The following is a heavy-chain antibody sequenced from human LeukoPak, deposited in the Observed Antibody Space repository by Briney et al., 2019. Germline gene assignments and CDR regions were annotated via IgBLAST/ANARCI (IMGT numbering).Heavy chain of an antibody. Sequence: SETLSLTCAVYGGSFSGYYWSWIRQPPGKGLEWIGEINHSGSTNYNPSLKSRVTISVDTPKNQFSLKLSSVTAADTAVYYCARGRSRTDYWGQGTLVTVSS. CDR1: GGSFSGYY. CDR2: INHSGST. V-gene: IGHV4-34*01. CDR3: ARGRSRTDY. D-gene: IGHD1-1*01. J-gene: IGHJ4*02.